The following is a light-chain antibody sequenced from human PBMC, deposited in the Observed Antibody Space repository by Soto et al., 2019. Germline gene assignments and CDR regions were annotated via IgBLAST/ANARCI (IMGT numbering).Light chain of an antibody. CDR2: DAS. CDR1: QSVSSH. V-gene: IGKV3-11*01. Sequence: DIVLTQSPATLSLSPGERATLSCRASQSVSSHLAWYQQKPGQAPRLLIYDASNRATGIPGRFTGSGSGTDSTLTISSLGPEDSAVYYCHQRINWPRTFGQGTKLEIK. J-gene: IGKJ2*01. CDR3: HQRINWPRT.